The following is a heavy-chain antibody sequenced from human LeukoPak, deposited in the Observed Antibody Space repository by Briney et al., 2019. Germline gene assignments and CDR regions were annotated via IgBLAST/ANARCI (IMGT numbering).Heavy chain of an antibody. CDR1: GFTFSSYW. CDR2: INSDGSST. V-gene: IGHV3-74*01. J-gene: IGHJ5*02. Sequence: GGSLRLSCAASGFTFSSYWMHWVRQAPGKWLVWVSRINSDGSSTSYADSVKGRFTISRDNAKNTLYLQMNSLRAEDTAVYYCARGLTVTKGWFDPWGQGTLVTVSS. CDR3: ARGLTVTKGWFDP. D-gene: IGHD4-17*01.